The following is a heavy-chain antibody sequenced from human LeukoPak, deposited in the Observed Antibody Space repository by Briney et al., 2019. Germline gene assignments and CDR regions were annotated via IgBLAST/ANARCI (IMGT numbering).Heavy chain of an antibody. J-gene: IGHJ4*02. CDR1: GYTFTSYY. D-gene: IGHD6-19*01. CDR2: INPSGRST. CDR3: ARVGHATHSVADTNYYFDY. Sequence: ASVKVSCKASGYTFTSYYMHWVRQAPGQGLEWMGIINPSGRSTSYAQKFQGRVTMTRDTSTSTVYMELSSLRSEDTAVYYCARVGHATHSVADTNYYFDYWGQGTLLTVSS. V-gene: IGHV1-46*01.